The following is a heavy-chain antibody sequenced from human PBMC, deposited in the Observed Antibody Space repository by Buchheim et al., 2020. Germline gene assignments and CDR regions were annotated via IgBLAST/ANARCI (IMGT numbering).Heavy chain of an antibody. CDR2: INSDGSST. CDR1: GFTFSDYF. V-gene: IGHV3-74*02. D-gene: IGHD4-11*01. Sequence: VQLVESGGGLVKPGGSLRLSCAASGFTFSDYFMSWIRQAPGKGLVWVSRINSDGSSTSYADSVKGRFTISRDNAKNTLYLQMNSLRAEDTAVYYCAREDSNFPYYYYGMDVWGQGTT. J-gene: IGHJ6*02. CDR3: AREDSNFPYYYYGMDV.